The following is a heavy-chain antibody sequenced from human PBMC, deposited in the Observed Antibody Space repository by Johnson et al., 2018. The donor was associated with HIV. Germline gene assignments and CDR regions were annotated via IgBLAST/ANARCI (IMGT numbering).Heavy chain of an antibody. CDR3: AKEGNQLLGGDAFDI. CDR1: GFTFSDYY. D-gene: IGHD2-2*01. J-gene: IGHJ3*02. CDR2: IQHDGSDK. V-gene: IGHV3-30*02. Sequence: QVQLVESGGGLVKPGGSLRLSCAAYGFTFSDYYMSWIRQAPGKGLEWVSFIQHDGSDKSYADSVEGRFTISRDNSKNTLYLQMNSLRTEDTALYYCAKEGNQLLGGDAFDIWGQGTMVTVSS.